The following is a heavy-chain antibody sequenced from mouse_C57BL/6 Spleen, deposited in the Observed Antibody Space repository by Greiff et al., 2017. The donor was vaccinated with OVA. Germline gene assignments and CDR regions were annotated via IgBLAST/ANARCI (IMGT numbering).Heavy chain of an antibody. J-gene: IGHJ1*03. CDR2: ISYSGST. CDR1: GYSITSDY. CDR3: ARYEATVVAKGYFDV. D-gene: IGHD1-1*01. Sequence: EVKLVESGPGLAKPSQTLSLTCSVTGYSITSDYWNWIRKFPGNKLEYMGYISYSGSTYYNPSLNSRISITRDTSKNQYYLQLNSVTTEDTATYYGARYEATVVAKGYFDVGGTGTTVTVSS. V-gene: IGHV3-8*01.